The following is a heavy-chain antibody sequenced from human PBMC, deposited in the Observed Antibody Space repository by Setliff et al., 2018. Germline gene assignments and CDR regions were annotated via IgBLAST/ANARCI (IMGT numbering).Heavy chain of an antibody. CDR1: GFAFSGSA. V-gene: IGHV3-72*01. CDR2: TRNKAHSYTT. Sequence: PGGSLRLSCAASGFAFSGSAIHWVRQAPGKGLEWVGRTRNKAHSYTTEYAASVKGRFTISRDDSKNSLFLQMNSLKTEDTAVYYCAREYYDSSGYHYFYYYMDVWGKGTTVTVSS. D-gene: IGHD3-22*01. J-gene: IGHJ6*03. CDR3: AREYYDSSGYHYFYYYMDV.